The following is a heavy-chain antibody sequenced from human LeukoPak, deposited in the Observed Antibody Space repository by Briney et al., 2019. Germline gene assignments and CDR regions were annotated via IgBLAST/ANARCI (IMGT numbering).Heavy chain of an antibody. CDR1: GFTFSKYG. Sequence: GGSLRLSCTASGFTFSKYGMHWVRQAPGKGLEWVAFTRYDGSNKYYADSVKGRFTISRDNSKNTLYLQMNSLRAEDTAVYYCARDRADCSSTSCRAPGAFDIWGQGTMVTVSS. CDR2: TRYDGSNK. V-gene: IGHV3-30*02. CDR3: ARDRADCSSTSCRAPGAFDI. J-gene: IGHJ3*02. D-gene: IGHD2-2*01.